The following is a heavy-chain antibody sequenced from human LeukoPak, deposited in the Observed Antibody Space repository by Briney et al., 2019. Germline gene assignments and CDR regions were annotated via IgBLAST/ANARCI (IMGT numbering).Heavy chain of an antibody. V-gene: IGHV3-21*01. CDR3: ARVSSGWYGGFFDY. CDR2: ISSSGSYI. J-gene: IGHJ4*02. D-gene: IGHD6-19*01. CDR1: GFTFSSCS. Sequence: GGSLRLSCAASGFTFSSCSMNWVRQAPGKGLEWVSSISSSGSYIYYADSVKGRFTISRDNAKNSLYLQMNSLRAEDTAVYYCARVSSGWYGGFFDYWGQGTLVTVSS.